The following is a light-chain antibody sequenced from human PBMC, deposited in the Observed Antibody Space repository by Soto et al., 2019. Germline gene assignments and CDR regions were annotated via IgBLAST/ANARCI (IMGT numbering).Light chain of an antibody. J-gene: IGLJ1*01. V-gene: IGLV1-47*01. CDR3: AAWDDSLGYV. Sequence: QSVLTQPPSASGTPGQRVTISCSGSSSNIGSNYVYWYQQLPGTAPKHLIYRNNQRPSGVPDRFSGSKSGTSASLAISGLRSEDEADYYCAAWDDSLGYVFGTGTKLTVL. CDR1: SSNIGSNY. CDR2: RNN.